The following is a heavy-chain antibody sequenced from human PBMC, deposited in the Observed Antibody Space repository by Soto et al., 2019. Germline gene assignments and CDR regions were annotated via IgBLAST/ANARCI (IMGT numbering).Heavy chain of an antibody. D-gene: IGHD3-10*01. CDR3: AGFAHYYGSGSYP. J-gene: IGHJ5*02. Sequence: QVQLQQWGAGLLKPSETLSLTCAVYGGSFSGYYWSWIRQPPGKGLEWIGEINHSGSTNYNPSLKSRVTISVDTSKNQFSLKLSSVTAADTAVYYCAGFAHYYGSGSYPWGQGTLVTVSS. CDR2: INHSGST. CDR1: GGSFSGYY. V-gene: IGHV4-34*01.